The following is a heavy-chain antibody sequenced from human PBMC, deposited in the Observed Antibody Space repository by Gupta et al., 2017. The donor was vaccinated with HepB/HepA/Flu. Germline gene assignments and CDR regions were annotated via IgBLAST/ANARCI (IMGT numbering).Heavy chain of an antibody. V-gene: IGHV3-30-3*01. Sequence: QVQLVESGGGVVQPGRSLRLSCAASGFTFSSYAMHWVRQAPGKGLEWVAVISYDGSNKYYADSVKGRFTISRDNSKNTLYLQMNSLRAEDTAVYYCAREGNYDFWSGYYGGLLYWGQGTLVTVSS. CDR1: GFTFSSYA. CDR2: ISYDGSNK. D-gene: IGHD3-3*01. CDR3: AREGNYDFWSGYYGGLLY. J-gene: IGHJ4*02.